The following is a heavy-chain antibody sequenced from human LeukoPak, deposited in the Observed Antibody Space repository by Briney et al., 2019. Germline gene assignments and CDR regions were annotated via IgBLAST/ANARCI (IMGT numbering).Heavy chain of an antibody. CDR2: INHSGST. Sequence: PSETLSLTCAVYGRSFSGYYWSWIRQPPGKGLEWIGEINHSGSTNYNPSLKSRVTISVDTSKNQFSLKLSSVTAADTAVYYCARLARVGYCSGGSCRYFQHWGQGTLVTVSS. CDR3: ARLARVGYCSGGSCRYFQH. CDR1: GRSFSGYY. D-gene: IGHD2-15*01. J-gene: IGHJ1*01. V-gene: IGHV4-34*01.